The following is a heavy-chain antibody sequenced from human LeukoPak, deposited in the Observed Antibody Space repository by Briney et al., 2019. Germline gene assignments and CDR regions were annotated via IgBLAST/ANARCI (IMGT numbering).Heavy chain of an antibody. CDR1: GYSFTSYW. J-gene: IGHJ5*02. D-gene: IGHD2-15*01. CDR2: IYPGDSDT. Sequence: GESLKISCKGSGYSFTSYWIGWVRQMPGKGLEWMGIIYPGDSDTRYSPSFQGQVTISADKSISTAYLQWSSLKASDTAMYYCARGYCRGGSCNNWFDPWGEGTLVTVSS. V-gene: IGHV5-51*01. CDR3: ARGYCRGGSCNNWFDP.